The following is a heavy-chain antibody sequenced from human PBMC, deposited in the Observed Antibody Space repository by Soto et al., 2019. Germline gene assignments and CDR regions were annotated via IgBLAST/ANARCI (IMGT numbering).Heavy chain of an antibody. CDR1: GFTFSSYD. J-gene: IGHJ4*02. CDR3: AKGGAYCYGDCTRAH. D-gene: IGHD2-21*02. CDR2: ISGSGVDT. V-gene: IGHV3-23*01. Sequence: EVQLLQAGGGSVQPGGSLRLSCAASGFTFSSYDMTWVRQATGKGLEWVAGISGSGVDTKYADSVKGRFIIARDNSKNKMYLQINNLRVEDMAVYFCAKGGAYCYGDCTRAHWGQGTLVTVSS.